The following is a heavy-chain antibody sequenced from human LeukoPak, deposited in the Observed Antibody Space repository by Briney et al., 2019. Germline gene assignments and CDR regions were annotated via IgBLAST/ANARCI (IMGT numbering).Heavy chain of an antibody. V-gene: IGHV3-23*01. Sequence: GGTLSLTCAASGFTFSSYAMSWVRQGPGKGLEWVLAISSNGVSTYYADSVTGRFTISRDNSKNTLYLQVNSLRAEDTAVYYCARRPSYYFDYWGQGTLVTVS. CDR1: GFTFSSYA. CDR3: ARRPSYYFDY. J-gene: IGHJ4*02. CDR2: ISSNGVST.